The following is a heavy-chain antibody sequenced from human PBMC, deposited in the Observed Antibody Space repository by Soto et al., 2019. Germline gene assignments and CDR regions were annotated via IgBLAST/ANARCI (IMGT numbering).Heavy chain of an antibody. CDR2: INSDGSST. V-gene: IGHV3-74*01. D-gene: IGHD6-19*01. Sequence: EVQLVESGGGLVQPGGSLRLSCAASGFTFSSYWMHWVRQAPGKGLVWVSRINSDGSSTSYADSVKGRFTISRDNAKNTLYLQMNSLRAEDTAVYYCARGKQWLVRGDAFDIWGQGTMVTVSS. CDR1: GFTFSSYW. J-gene: IGHJ3*02. CDR3: ARGKQWLVRGDAFDI.